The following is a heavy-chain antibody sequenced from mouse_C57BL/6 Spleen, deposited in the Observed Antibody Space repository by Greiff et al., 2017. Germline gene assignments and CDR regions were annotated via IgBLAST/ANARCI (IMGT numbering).Heavy chain of an antibody. CDR1: GFTFSSYG. D-gene: IGHD2-1*01. J-gene: IGHJ3*01. CDR3: ARHDDYGNVFAY. V-gene: IGHV5-6*01. Sequence: EVQLQQSGGDLVKPGGSLKLSCAASGFTFSSYGMSWVRQTPDKRLEWVATISSGGSYTYYPDSVKGRFTISRDNAKNTLYLQMSSLKSEDTAMYYCARHDDYGNVFAYWGQGTLVTVSA. CDR2: ISSGGSYT.